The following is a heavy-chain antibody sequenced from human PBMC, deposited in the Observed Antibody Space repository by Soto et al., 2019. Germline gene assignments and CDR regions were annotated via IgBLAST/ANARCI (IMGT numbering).Heavy chain of an antibody. V-gene: IGHV1-69*05. CDR2: IIPIFGTA. CDR3: ARDVPDYYDSSGYYYSAFDY. Sequence: ASVKVSCKASGGTFSSYAISWVRQAPGQGLEWMGGIIPIFGTANYAQKLQGRVTMTTDTSTSTAYMELRSLRSDDTAVYYCARDVPDYYDSSGYYYSAFDYWGQGTLVTVSS. D-gene: IGHD3-22*01. CDR1: GGTFSSYA. J-gene: IGHJ4*02.